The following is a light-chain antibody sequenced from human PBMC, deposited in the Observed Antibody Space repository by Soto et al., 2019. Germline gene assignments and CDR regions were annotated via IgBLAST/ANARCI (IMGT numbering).Light chain of an antibody. J-gene: IGKJ1*01. CDR1: HYVYSN. CDR3: QQYHNLWT. Sequence: EIVMTQSPATLSVSPGERATLSCTASHYVYSNVAWFQQRPVQAPRLLIYRASTRATGTPARFSGSGSGTEFTLTITSLQSEDFALYYCQQYHNLWTFGRGTKVDIK. V-gene: IGKV3-15*01. CDR2: RAS.